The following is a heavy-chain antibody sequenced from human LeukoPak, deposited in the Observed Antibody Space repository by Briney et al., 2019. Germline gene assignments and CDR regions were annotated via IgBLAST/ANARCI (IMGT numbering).Heavy chain of an antibody. Sequence: GGSLRLSCAASGFTFDDYAMHWVRQGPGKGLEWVSLISGDGDSTYYADSVKGRFTISRDNSKNSLYLQMNSLRTEDTAFYYCAKDNAHIGELFQHWGQGTLVTVSS. CDR1: GFTFDDYA. CDR2: ISGDGDST. D-gene: IGHD5-12*01. V-gene: IGHV3-43*02. CDR3: AKDNAHIGELFQH. J-gene: IGHJ1*01.